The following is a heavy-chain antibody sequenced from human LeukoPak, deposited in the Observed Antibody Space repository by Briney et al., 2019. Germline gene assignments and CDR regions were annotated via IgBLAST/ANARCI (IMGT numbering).Heavy chain of an antibody. CDR3: ARDRVGATYWYFDL. CDR2: IYYSGST. Sequence: SETLSLTCTVSGGSISTYYWSWIRQPPGKGLERIGYIYYSGSTNYNPSLKSRVTISVDTSKNQFSLKLSSVTAADTAVYYCARDRVGATYWYFDLWGRGTLVTVSS. J-gene: IGHJ2*01. V-gene: IGHV4-59*01. D-gene: IGHD1-26*01. CDR1: GGSISTYY.